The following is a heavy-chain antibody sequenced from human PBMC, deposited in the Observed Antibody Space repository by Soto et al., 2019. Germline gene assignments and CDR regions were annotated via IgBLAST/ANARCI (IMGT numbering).Heavy chain of an antibody. CDR2: IRNKTNNYST. V-gene: IGHV3-73*02. Sequence: EVQLVESGGGLVQPGGSLKLSCAASGFTFRDAAMHWVRQASGKGLEWIGRIRNKTNNYSTTFIESVRGRFTTSRDDSKNTVFLQMNMLRIDDTAVYYCAARRDWTAVDPLDSWGLGTLVTVTS. CDR3: AARRDWTAVDPLDS. D-gene: IGHD5-18*01. J-gene: IGHJ4*02. CDR1: GFTFRDAA.